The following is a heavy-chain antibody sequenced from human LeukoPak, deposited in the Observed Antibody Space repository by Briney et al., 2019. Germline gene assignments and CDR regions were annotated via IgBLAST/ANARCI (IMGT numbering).Heavy chain of an antibody. J-gene: IGHJ4*02. Sequence: ASVKVSCEVSGYTLTELSMHWVRQAPGKGLEWMGGFDPEDGETIYAQKFQGRVTMTEDTSTDTAYMELSSLRSEDTAVYYCATSMPVAVAVNFDYWGQGTLVTVSS. CDR2: FDPEDGET. D-gene: IGHD6-19*01. CDR1: GYTLTELS. CDR3: ATSMPVAVAVNFDY. V-gene: IGHV1-24*01.